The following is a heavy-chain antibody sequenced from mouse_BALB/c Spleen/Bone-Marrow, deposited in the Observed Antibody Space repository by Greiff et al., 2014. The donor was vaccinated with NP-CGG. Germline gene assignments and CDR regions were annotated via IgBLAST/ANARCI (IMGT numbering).Heavy chain of an antibody. CDR2: ISRGSSTI. J-gene: IGHJ4*01. D-gene: IGHD1-1*01. CDR3: ARSGIGYYYGSNSYAKDY. Sequence: EVKVEESGGGLVQPGGSRKLSCAASGFTFSSFGMHWVRQAPEKGLEWVAYISRGSSTIYYADTVKGRFTISRDNPKNTLFLQITSLRSEDTAMYYCARSGIGYYYGSNSYAKDYWGQGTSVTVSS. CDR1: GFTFSSFG. V-gene: IGHV5-17*02.